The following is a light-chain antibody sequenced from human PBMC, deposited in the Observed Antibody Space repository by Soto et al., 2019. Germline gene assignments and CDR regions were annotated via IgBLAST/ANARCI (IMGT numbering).Light chain of an antibody. J-gene: IGKJ1*01. Sequence: EIVMTQSPATLSVSPGERATLSCRASQSVSSNLAWYQQKPGQAPRLLIYGASTRATGIPARFSGSGSGTDFLLTISRLQSEDFAVYYCQQYNNWPPFTFGQGTKVEIK. V-gene: IGKV3-15*01. CDR3: QQYNNWPPFT. CDR1: QSVSSN. CDR2: GAS.